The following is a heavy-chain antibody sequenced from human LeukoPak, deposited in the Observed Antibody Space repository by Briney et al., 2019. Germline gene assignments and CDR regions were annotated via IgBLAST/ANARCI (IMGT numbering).Heavy chain of an antibody. CDR2: ISGSGGAT. CDR1: GFTFYNSG. CDR3: AIEQWELRY. V-gene: IGHV3-23*01. Sequence: PGGSLRLSCAASGFTFYNSGSGWVRQAPGKGLEWVSSISGSGGATYYADSVKSRFTISRDDSKNTLYLQMNSLRAEDTAVYYCAIEQWELRYWGQGTLVTVSS. D-gene: IGHD1-26*01. J-gene: IGHJ4*02.